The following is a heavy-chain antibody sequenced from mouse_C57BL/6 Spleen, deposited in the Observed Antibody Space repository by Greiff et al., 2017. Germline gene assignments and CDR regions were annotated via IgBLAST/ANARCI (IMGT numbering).Heavy chain of an antibody. Sequence: LQQPGTELVKPGASVKLSCKASGYTFTSYWMHWVKQRPGQGLEWIGNINPSNGGTNYNEKFKSKATLTVDKSSSTAYMQLSSLTSEDSAVYYCARGATVVATHFDYWGQGTTLTVSS. V-gene: IGHV1-53*01. CDR1: GYTFTSYW. CDR2: INPSNGGT. J-gene: IGHJ2*01. CDR3: ARGATVVATHFDY. D-gene: IGHD1-1*01.